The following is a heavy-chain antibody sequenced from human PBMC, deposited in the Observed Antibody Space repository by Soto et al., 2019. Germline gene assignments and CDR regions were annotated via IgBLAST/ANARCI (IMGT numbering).Heavy chain of an antibody. D-gene: IGHD2-15*01. Sequence: SVKVSCKASGGTFSSYAISWVRQAPGQGLEWMGGIIPIFGTANYAQKFQGRVTITADESTSTAYMELSSLRSEDTAVYYCARTHQYCSGGSCQWGYYYYGMDVWGQGTTVTVSS. CDR1: GGTFSSYA. J-gene: IGHJ6*02. V-gene: IGHV1-69*13. CDR2: IIPIFGTA. CDR3: ARTHQYCSGGSCQWGYYYYGMDV.